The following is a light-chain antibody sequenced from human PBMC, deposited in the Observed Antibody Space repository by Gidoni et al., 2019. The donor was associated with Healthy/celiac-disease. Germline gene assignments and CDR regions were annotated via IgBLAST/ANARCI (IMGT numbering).Light chain of an antibody. J-gene: IGLJ2*01. Sequence: SYELTQPPSVSVSPGQTASITCSGEKLGDKYACWYQQKPGQSPVLVIYQDSKPPSGIPERFSGSNSGNTATLTISGTQAMDEADYYCQAWDSTVVFGGGTKLTVL. CDR2: QDS. V-gene: IGLV3-1*01. CDR1: KLGDKY. CDR3: QAWDSTVV.